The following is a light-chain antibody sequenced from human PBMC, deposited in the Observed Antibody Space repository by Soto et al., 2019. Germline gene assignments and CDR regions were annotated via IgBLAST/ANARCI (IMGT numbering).Light chain of an antibody. Sequence: QSVLTQPPSVSAAPGQKVTISCSGSSFNIGNNYVSWFQQLPGTAPKLLIYDSNKRPSGIPDRFSGSKSGTSATLDITGLQTGDEADYYCATWDSSRTGEVFGGGTKLNVL. V-gene: IGLV1-51*01. CDR3: ATWDSSRTGEV. CDR2: DSN. CDR1: SFNIGNNY. J-gene: IGLJ2*01.